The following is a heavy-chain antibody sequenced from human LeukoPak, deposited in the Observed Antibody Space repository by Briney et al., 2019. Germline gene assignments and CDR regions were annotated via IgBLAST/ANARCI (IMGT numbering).Heavy chain of an antibody. Sequence: SETLSLTCTVSGGSISSSSYCWGWIRQPPGKGLEWIGSIYYSGSTYYNPSLKSRVTISVDTSKNQFSLKLSSVTAADTAVYYCARQRYSSGWLSDPWGQGTLVTVSS. CDR3: ARQRYSSGWLSDP. CDR1: GGSISSSSYC. CDR2: IYYSGST. D-gene: IGHD6-19*01. V-gene: IGHV4-39*01. J-gene: IGHJ5*02.